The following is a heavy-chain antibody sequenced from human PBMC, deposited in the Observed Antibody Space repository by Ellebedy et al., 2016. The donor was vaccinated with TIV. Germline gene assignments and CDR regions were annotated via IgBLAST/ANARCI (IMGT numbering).Heavy chain of an antibody. CDR3: ARDLTSTSTYWYFDL. CDR2: ISSSSSYI. D-gene: IGHD1-26*01. Sequence: PGGSLRLSCAASGFTFSSYSMNWVRQAPGKGLEWVSSISSSSSYIYYADSVKGRFTISRDKAKNSLYLQMNSLRAEDTAVYYCARDLTSTSTYWYFDLWGRGTLVTVSS. J-gene: IGHJ2*01. CDR1: GFTFSSYS. V-gene: IGHV3-21*01.